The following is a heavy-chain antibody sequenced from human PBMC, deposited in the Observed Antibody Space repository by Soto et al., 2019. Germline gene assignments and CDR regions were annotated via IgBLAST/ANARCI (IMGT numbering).Heavy chain of an antibody. CDR2: INVGNGNT. CDR3: ARDGGWNWFAP. Sequence: ASVKVSCKASGYTFTSYVMHWVRQAPGQRLEWMGWINVGNGNTKYSQKFQGRVTITRDTSASTVYMELSSLRSEDTAVYYCARDGGWNWFAPWGQGTLVTGSS. J-gene: IGHJ5*02. CDR1: GYTFTSYV. V-gene: IGHV1-3*01. D-gene: IGHD3-16*01.